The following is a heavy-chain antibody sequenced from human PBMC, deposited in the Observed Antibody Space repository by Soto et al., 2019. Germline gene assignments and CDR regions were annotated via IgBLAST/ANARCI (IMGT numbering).Heavy chain of an antibody. CDR2: INLNSGGT. Sequence: GASGKVSCKASGYTVTGYYMHWVRQAPGQGLEWMGWINLNSGGTNYAQKFQGRVTMTRDASTSTAYMELSRLRSDDTAVYYCARVGSSYYDSSAPEAGDYWGQGTLFTVSS. CDR3: ARVGSSYYDSSAPEAGDY. D-gene: IGHD3-22*01. CDR1: GYTVTGYY. V-gene: IGHV1-2*02. J-gene: IGHJ4*02.